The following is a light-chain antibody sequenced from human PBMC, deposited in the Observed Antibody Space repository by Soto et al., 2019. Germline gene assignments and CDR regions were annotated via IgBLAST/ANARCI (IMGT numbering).Light chain of an antibody. CDR3: SSYAGTNRV. CDR2: EVT. V-gene: IGLV2-8*01. J-gene: IGLJ1*01. CDR1: SSDVGANNY. Sequence: QSALTQPPSASGSPGQSVNISSTGTSSDVGANNYVSWYQQHPGKAPKLMIYEVTKRPSGVPDRFSGSKSGNTASLTVSGLQAEDEADYYCSSYAGTNRVFGTGTKLTVL.